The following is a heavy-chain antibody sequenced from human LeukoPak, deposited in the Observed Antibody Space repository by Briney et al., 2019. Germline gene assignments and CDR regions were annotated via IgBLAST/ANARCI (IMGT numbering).Heavy chain of an antibody. J-gene: IGHJ4*02. V-gene: IGHV4-39*01. D-gene: IGHD4-17*01. CDR2: MCYSGSP. CDR1: GGSITIGTYY. CDR3: VRRTTVTTWFDY. Sequence: SETLSLTCTASGGSITIGTYYGGWSRQPPGKGLEWIGNMCYSGSPYHNPSRKSRVTISVDTSKSQFSLKLHSVTASDTAVYYCVRRTTVTTWFDYWGQGTMVTVSS.